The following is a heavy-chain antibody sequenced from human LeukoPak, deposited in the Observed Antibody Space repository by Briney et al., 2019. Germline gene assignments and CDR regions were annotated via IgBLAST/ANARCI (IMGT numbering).Heavy chain of an antibody. J-gene: IGHJ4*02. CDR2: LNPHSGDT. CDR3: TRGPGGEDL. Sequence: GASVKVSCKTAGYSFTSYDVNWVRQALGQGLEWMGRLNPHSGDTVYAQKFQGRVTLTRDTSTSTVYMELSGLTYEDTAFYYCTRGPGGEDLWGQGTLVTVSS. CDR1: GYSFTSYD. D-gene: IGHD3-16*01. V-gene: IGHV1-8*03.